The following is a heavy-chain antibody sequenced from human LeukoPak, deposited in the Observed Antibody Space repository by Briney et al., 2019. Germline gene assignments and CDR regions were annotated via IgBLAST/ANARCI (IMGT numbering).Heavy chain of an antibody. V-gene: IGHV3-23*01. J-gene: IGHJ4*02. Sequence: PGGSPRLSCAASGFTFSSYAMSWVRQAPGKGLEWVSAISGSGGSTYYADSVKGRFTISRDNSKNTLYLQMNSLRAEDTAVYYCAGDFWSGYPVDYWGQGTLVTVSS. CDR3: AGDFWSGYPVDY. CDR1: GFTFSSYA. CDR2: ISGSGGST. D-gene: IGHD3-3*01.